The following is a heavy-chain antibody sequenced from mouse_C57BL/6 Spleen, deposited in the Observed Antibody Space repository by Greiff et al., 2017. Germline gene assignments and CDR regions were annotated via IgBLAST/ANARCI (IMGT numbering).Heavy chain of an antibody. V-gene: IGHV1-52*01. CDR3: ARLSQLGRHFDY. J-gene: IGHJ2*01. CDR1: GYTFTSYW. D-gene: IGHD4-1*02. Sequence: QVQLQQPGAELVRPGSSVKLSCKASGYTFTSYWMHWVKQRPIQGLEWIGNIDPSDSETHYNQKFKDKATLTVDKSSSTAFMQLSSLTSEDSAVYYCARLSQLGRHFDYWGRGNTLTVSS. CDR2: IDPSDSET.